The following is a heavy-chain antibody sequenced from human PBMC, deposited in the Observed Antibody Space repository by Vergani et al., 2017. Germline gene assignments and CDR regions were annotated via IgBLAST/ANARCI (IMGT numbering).Heavy chain of an antibody. CDR3: ARVDIVATIRQKNYYYGMDV. J-gene: IGHJ6*02. CDR1: GFTFSSYW. CDR2: INSDGSST. Sequence: EVQLVESGGGSVQPGGSLRLSCAASGFTFSSYWMHWVRQAPGKGLVWVSRINSDGSSTSYADSVKGRFTISRDNAKNTLYLQMNSLRAENTAVYYCARVDIVATIRQKNYYYGMDVWGQGTTVTVSS. D-gene: IGHD5-12*01. V-gene: IGHV3-74*01.